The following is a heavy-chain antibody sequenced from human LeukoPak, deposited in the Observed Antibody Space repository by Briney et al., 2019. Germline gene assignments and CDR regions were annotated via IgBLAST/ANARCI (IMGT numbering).Heavy chain of an antibody. V-gene: IGHV3-74*01. J-gene: IGHJ4*02. CDR2: ISGDGTAR. CDR3: AREVTDYFDY. CDR1: GFTSSSYW. D-gene: IGHD2-21*02. Sequence: PGGSLRLSCAASGFTSSSYWMHWVRQVPGKGLVWVSRISGDGTARNYADSVKGRFTISRDNSKNTLYLQMNSLRAEDTAVYYCAREVTDYFDYWGQGTLVTVSS.